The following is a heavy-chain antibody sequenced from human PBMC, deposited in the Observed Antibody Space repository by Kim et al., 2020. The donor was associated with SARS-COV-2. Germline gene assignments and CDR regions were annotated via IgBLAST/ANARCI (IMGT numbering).Heavy chain of an antibody. CDR3: AKDAQYQLKGGYYYYYGMDV. Sequence: GGSLRLSCADSGFTFSSYGMHWVRQAPGKGLEWVAVISYDGSNKYYADSVKGRFTISRDNSKNTLYLQMNSLRAEDTAVYYCAKDAQYQLKGGYYYYYGMDVWGQGTTVTVSS. CDR1: GFTFSSYG. V-gene: IGHV3-30*18. D-gene: IGHD2-2*01. J-gene: IGHJ6*02. CDR2: ISYDGSNK.